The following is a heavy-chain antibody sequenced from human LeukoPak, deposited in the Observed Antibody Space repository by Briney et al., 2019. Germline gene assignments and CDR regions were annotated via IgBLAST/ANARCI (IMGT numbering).Heavy chain of an antibody. Sequence: PSETLSLTCTVSGGSISSGGYYWSWIRQHPGKGLEWIGYIYYSGSTYYNPSLKSRVTISVDTSKNQFSLKLNSVTAADTAFYYCARTRDGYNSYWFDPWGQGTLVTVSS. CDR3: ARTRDGYNSYWFDP. CDR2: IYYSGST. CDR1: GGSISSGGYY. D-gene: IGHD5-24*01. J-gene: IGHJ5*02. V-gene: IGHV4-31*03.